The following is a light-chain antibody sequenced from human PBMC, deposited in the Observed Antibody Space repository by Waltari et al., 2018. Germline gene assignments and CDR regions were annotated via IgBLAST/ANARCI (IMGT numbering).Light chain of an antibody. CDR1: QSVTNN. Sequence: EIVMTQSPATLSLSPGERATLSGRASQSVTNNLAWYQQKPGQAPRLRIYRASTRATSIPARISGSGSGTEFTLTISSLQSEDFAFYYCQQYNNWPLTFGGGTKVEIK. CDR3: QQYNNWPLT. V-gene: IGKV3-15*01. CDR2: RAS. J-gene: IGKJ4*01.